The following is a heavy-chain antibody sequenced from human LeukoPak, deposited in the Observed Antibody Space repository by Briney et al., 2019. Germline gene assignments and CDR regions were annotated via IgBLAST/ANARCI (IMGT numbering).Heavy chain of an antibody. CDR3: ARGPTSGMDV. Sequence: GGSLRLSCAASGFTFSSYAMSWVRQAPGKGLEWVSGISGSGGSTYYADSVKGRFTISRDSSKNTLYLQMNSLRAEDTAVYYCARGPTSGMDVWGQGTTVTVSS. V-gene: IGHV3-23*01. CDR1: GFTFSSYA. CDR2: ISGSGGST. J-gene: IGHJ6*02.